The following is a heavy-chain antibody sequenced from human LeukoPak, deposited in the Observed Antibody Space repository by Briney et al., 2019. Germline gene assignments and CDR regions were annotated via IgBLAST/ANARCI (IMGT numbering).Heavy chain of an antibody. J-gene: IGHJ6*03. CDR3: ARGYCSSTSCYDYYYYMDV. CDR1: GFTFSSYS. D-gene: IGHD2-2*01. V-gene: IGHV3-48*01. CDR2: ISSSSTI. Sequence: PGGSLRLSCAASGFTFSSYSMNWVRQAPGKGLEWVSYISSSSTIYYADSVKGRFTISRDNAKNSLYLQMNSLRAEDTAVYYCARGYCSSTSCYDYYYYMDVWGKGTTVTVSS.